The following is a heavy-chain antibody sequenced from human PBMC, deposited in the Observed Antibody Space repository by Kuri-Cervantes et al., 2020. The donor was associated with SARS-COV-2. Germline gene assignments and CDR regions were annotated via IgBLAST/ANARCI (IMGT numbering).Heavy chain of an antibody. V-gene: IGHV2-70*11. D-gene: IGHD4-17*01. CDR3: ARVQATTVIADF. J-gene: IGHJ4*02. Sequence: SGPTLVKPTYTLTLTCTFSGFSLNTTGMCVSWIRQPPGQALEWLARIDWDDDKYYSTSLRTRLTISKDTSKNQVVLTMTNVDPVDTATYYCARVQATTVIADFWGQGTLVTVSS. CDR1: GFSLNTTGMC. CDR2: IDWDDDK.